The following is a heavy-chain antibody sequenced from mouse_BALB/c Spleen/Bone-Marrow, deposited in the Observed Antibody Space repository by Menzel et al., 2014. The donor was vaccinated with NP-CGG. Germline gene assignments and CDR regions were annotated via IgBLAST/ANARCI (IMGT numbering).Heavy chain of an antibody. V-gene: IGHV6-6*02. CDR1: GFTFNNYW. Sequence: EVKLVESGGGLVQPGGSMKLSCVASGFTFNNYWMNWVRQSPEKGLEWVAEIRLKSNNYATHHAESVKGRFTISRDDSKSSVYLQMNYLRAEDTGIYYCTTATPSWFAYWGQGTLVTVSA. CDR2: IRLKSNNYAT. J-gene: IGHJ3*01. D-gene: IGHD1-2*01. CDR3: TTATPSWFAY.